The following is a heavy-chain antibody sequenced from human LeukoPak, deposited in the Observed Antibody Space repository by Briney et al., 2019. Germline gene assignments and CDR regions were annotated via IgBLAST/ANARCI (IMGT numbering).Heavy chain of an antibody. D-gene: IGHD5-12*01. J-gene: IGHJ4*02. CDR1: GYTFTSYY. CDR2: ISANIGGT. V-gene: IGHV1-2*02. Sequence: ASVKVSCKASGYTFTSYYIHWLRQAPGQGLEWMGWISANIGGTNYAQKFRGRVTMTKDTSISTAYMELSGLTSDDTAVYYCARDGSFDYWGQGTLVTVSS. CDR3: ARDGSFDY.